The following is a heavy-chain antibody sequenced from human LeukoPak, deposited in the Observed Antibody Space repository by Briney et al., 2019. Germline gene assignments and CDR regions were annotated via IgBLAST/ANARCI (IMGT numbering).Heavy chain of an antibody. V-gene: IGHV3-30*03. J-gene: IGHJ4*02. D-gene: IGHD3-3*01. CDR1: GFTFSRHG. CDR2: ISNDGSRK. Sequence: GGSLGLSCAPSGFTFSRHGMHWVRQAPGKGLEWVAIISNDGSRKYYAHSVEGRFTISRDNSKNTLYLQMDSLRAEDTAVYYCARDRAWNYFDYWGQGTLVTVSS. CDR3: ARDRAWNYFDY.